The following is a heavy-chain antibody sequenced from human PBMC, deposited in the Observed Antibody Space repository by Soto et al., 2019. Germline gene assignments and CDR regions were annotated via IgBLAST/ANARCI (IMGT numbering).Heavy chain of an antibody. CDR2: IYYSGST. D-gene: IGHD3-10*01. Sequence: QVQLQESGPGLVKPSETLSLTCTVSGGSISSYYWSWIRQPPGKGLEWIGYIYYSGSTNYNPALKRRLPISVVSARSRFSRILRSVTGVVTAVYYCARLLWTSGDWGARWCQGTVVTVS. J-gene: IGHJ5*02. V-gene: IGHV4-59*01. CDR1: GGSISSYY. CDR3: ARLLWTSGDWGAR.